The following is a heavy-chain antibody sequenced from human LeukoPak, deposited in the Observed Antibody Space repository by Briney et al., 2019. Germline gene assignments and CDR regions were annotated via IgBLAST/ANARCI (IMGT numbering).Heavy chain of an antibody. V-gene: IGHV4-39*01. CDR1: GGSISSSSYY. D-gene: IGHD2-2*01. J-gene: IGHJ4*02. Sequence: SETLSLTCTVSGGSISSSSYYWGWIRQPPGKGLEWIGSIYYSGNTYYNPSLKGRVTISVDTSKNQFSLKLNSVTAADTAVYYCARKGYCSSTSCYNFDYWGQGTLVTVSS. CDR3: ARKGYCSSTSCYNFDY. CDR2: IYYSGNT.